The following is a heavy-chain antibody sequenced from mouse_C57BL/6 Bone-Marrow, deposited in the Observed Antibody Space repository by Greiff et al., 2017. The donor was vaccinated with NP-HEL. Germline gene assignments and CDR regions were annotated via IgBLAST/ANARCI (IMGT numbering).Heavy chain of an antibody. J-gene: IGHJ4*01. CDR1: GYAFSSSW. V-gene: IGHV1-82*01. D-gene: IGHD1-1*02. Sequence: VQLQQSGPELVKPGASVKISCKASGYAFSSSWMNWVKQRPGKGLEWIGRIYPGDGDTNYNGKFKGKATLTADKSSSTAYRQLSSLTSEDCEVYFCARGYGDAMDYWGQGTSVTVSS. CDR3: ARGYGDAMDY. CDR2: IYPGDGDT.